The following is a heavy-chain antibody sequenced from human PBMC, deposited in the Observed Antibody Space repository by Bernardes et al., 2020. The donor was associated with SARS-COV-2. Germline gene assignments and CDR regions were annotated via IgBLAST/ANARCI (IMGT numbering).Heavy chain of an antibody. CDR3: ARGPDLYDSSGYPDVLAWFDP. D-gene: IGHD3-22*01. CDR2: IYYSGST. Sequence: SEPLSLTCTVSGGSISSYSWSWIRQPPGKGLEWIGYIYYSGSTNYNPSLKSRVTISVDTSKNQFSLKLSSVTAADTAVYYCARGPDLYDSSGYPDVLAWFDPWGQGTLVTVSS. V-gene: IGHV4-59*01. CDR1: GGSISSYS. J-gene: IGHJ5*02.